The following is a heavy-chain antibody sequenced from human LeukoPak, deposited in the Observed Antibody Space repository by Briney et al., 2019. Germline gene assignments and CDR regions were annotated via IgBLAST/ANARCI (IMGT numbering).Heavy chain of an antibody. J-gene: IGHJ4*02. D-gene: IGHD5-18*01. Sequence: GGSLRLSCAASGFTFDDHAMSWVRQAPGKGLEWVSGTNWNGGNTGYIDSVKGRLTISRDTSKNTVSLHMDSLRPEDTAIYYCARETGIEDTTVVTDVFDYWGQGTLVTVSS. CDR2: TNWNGGNT. CDR1: GFTFDDHA. V-gene: IGHV3-20*04. CDR3: ARETGIEDTTVVTDVFDY.